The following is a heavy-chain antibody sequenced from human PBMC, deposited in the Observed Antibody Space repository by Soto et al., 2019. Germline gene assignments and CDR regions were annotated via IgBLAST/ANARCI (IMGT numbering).Heavy chain of an antibody. J-gene: IGHJ4*02. CDR1: GFTFGSYT. Sequence: EVQLVESGGGLVKPGGSLRLSLAFFGFTFGSYTLTWVGQVPGRGLEWVSSITSSSNYIYYADSVKGRFTISRDNAKNSLYLQMSSLRAEDTAVYYCARDDTTATVFDYWGQGTLVTVSS. CDR2: ITSSSNYI. CDR3: ARDDTTATVFDY. D-gene: IGHD4-4*01. V-gene: IGHV3-21*01.